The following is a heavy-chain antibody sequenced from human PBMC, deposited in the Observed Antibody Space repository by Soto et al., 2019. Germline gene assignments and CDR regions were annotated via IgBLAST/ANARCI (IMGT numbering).Heavy chain of an antibody. J-gene: IGHJ4*02. CDR1: GYTLTIYA. CDR3: ARDILFDH. V-gene: IGHV1-3*01. CDR2: INAGNGNT. Sequence: GVSVKIACKASGYTLTIYAMHWVRKAPGQRLEWMGWINAGNGNTKYSQKFQGRVTITRDTSASTAYMELSSLRSEDTAVNYCARDILFDHWGQGTLVTVSS. D-gene: IGHD2-15*01.